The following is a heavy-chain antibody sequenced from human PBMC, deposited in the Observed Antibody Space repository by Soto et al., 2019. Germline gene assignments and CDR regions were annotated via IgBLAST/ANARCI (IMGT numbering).Heavy chain of an antibody. CDR3: ARGGLVSPADLVY. CDR1: GYTFTGYY. D-gene: IGHD2-15*01. V-gene: IGHV1-2*02. Sequence: SVKVSCKSSGYTFTGYYMHWVRQAPGQGLEWMGWINPNSGGTNYAQKFQGRVTMTRDTSISTAYMELSRLRSDDTAVYYCARGGLVSPADLVYWGQGTLVTVSS. J-gene: IGHJ4*02. CDR2: INPNSGGT.